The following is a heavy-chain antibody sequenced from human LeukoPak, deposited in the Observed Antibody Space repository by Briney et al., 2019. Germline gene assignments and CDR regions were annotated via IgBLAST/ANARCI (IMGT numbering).Heavy chain of an antibody. D-gene: IGHD3-10*01. J-gene: IGHJ5*02. V-gene: IGHV1-2*02. CDR1: GYTFTGYY. CDR2: INPNSGGT. CDR3: ARDMVRGVMTPYNWFDP. Sequence: ASVKVSCKASGYTFTGYYMHWVRQAPGQGLEWMGWINPNSGGTNYAQKFQGRVTMTRDTSISTAYMELSRLRSDDTAVYYCARDMVRGVMTPYNWFDPWGQGTLVTVSS.